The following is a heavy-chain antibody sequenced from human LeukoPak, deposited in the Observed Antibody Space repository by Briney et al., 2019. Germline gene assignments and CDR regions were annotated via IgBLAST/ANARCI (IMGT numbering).Heavy chain of an antibody. CDR2: ISTDGRTT. CDR1: GFAPRKDW. Sequence: GGPLRLSCVASGFAPRKDWMHWARQVPGEGLEWVARISTDGRTTGYADSVKGRFTISRDNAKNTLFLEMNNLKVEGTAVYYCASFGQQWLESYWGLGTLVTVSS. CDR3: ASFGQQWLESY. V-gene: IGHV3-74*01. J-gene: IGHJ4*02. D-gene: IGHD6-19*01.